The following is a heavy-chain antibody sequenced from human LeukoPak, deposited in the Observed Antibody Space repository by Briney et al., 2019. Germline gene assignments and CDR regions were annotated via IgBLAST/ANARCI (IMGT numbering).Heavy chain of an antibody. J-gene: IGHJ6*03. V-gene: IGHV1-8*01. Sequence: ASVKVSCKASGYTFTSYDINWVRQATGQGLEWMGWMNPNSSNTGYAQKFQGRVTMTRNTSISTAYMELSSLRSEDTAVYYCAKTTVTTMWPYYYYYYMDVWGKGTTVTISS. D-gene: IGHD4-17*01. CDR2: MNPNSSNT. CDR3: AKTTVTTMWPYYYYYYMDV. CDR1: GYTFTSYD.